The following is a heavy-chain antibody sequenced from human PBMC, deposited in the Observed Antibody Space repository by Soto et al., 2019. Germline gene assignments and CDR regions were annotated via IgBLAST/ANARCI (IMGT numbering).Heavy chain of an antibody. CDR3: ARWGIVAVPAALSSYHDYTNYRFDS. Sequence: QVQLAQSGAEGRKPGSSVKVSCGASGGSFSDFAFSWVRQAPGQGLEWMGGIIPMFAASKYAQRFQDRVTITADEYTNTVYLALSRLTSDYTATYYCARWGIVAVPAALSSYHDYTNYRFDSWGQVTLVTVSS. D-gene: IGHD2-15*01. J-gene: IGHJ4*02. CDR2: IIPMFAAS. CDR1: GGSFSDFA. V-gene: IGHV1-69*01.